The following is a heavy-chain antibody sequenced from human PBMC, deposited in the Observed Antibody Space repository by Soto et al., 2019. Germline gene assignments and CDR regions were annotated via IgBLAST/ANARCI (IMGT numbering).Heavy chain of an antibody. Sequence: PSETLSLTCTVSGGSISSGGYYWSWIRQHPGKGLEWIGYIYYSGSTYYNPSLKSRVTISVDTSKNQFSLKLSSVTAADTAVYYCARESRYSSSPFDYWGQGTLVTVSS. D-gene: IGHD6-6*01. CDR2: IYYSGST. CDR1: GGSISSGGYY. CDR3: ARESRYSSSPFDY. V-gene: IGHV4-31*02. J-gene: IGHJ4*02.